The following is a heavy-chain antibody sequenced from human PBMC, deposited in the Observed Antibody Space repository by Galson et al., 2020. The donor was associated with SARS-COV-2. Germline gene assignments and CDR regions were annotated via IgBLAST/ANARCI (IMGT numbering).Heavy chain of an antibody. V-gene: IGHV3-21*05. Sequence: SCAASGFTFSSYSMNWVRQAPGKGLEWVSYISSSSSYTNYADSVKGRFTISRDNAKNSLYLQMNSLRAEDTAVYYCARDCSGGSCYVYWGQGTLVTVSS. CDR2: ISSSSSYT. CDR1: GFTFSSYS. J-gene: IGHJ4*02. D-gene: IGHD2-15*01. CDR3: ARDCSGGSCYVY.